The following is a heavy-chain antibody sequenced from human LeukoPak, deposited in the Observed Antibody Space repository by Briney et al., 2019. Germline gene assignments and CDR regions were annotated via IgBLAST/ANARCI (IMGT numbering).Heavy chain of an antibody. Sequence: PSDTLSLTCTVSGGSISSYYWSWIRQPPEKGLEWIGYIHYSGSTNYSTSLKSRVTISVDTSKNQFSLKLSSVTAADTAVYYCARHMVRGVMVDYWGQGTPVTVSS. V-gene: IGHV4-59*08. CDR2: IHYSGST. CDR1: GGSISSYY. J-gene: IGHJ4*02. CDR3: ARHMVRGVMVDY. D-gene: IGHD3-10*01.